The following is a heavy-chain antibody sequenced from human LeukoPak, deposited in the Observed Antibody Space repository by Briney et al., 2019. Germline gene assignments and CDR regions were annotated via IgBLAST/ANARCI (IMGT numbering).Heavy chain of an antibody. J-gene: IGHJ4*02. V-gene: IGHV4-61*02. CDR1: GGAISSGDSF. CDR2: ISSSGST. D-gene: IGHD2-21*02. CDR3: AREHDVTVSWGPDY. Sequence: PSETLSLTCTVSGGAISSGDSFWSWIRQPAGKGLEWMGRISSSGSTRYNPSLNSRVAIFFDTSKNQFSLNLASVTAADTAVYYCAREHDVTVSWGPDYWGRGTLVTVSS.